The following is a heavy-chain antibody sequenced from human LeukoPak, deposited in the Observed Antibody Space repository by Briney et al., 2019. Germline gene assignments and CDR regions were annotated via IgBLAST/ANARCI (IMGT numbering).Heavy chain of an antibody. D-gene: IGHD1-14*01. J-gene: IGHJ5*02. CDR2: ISAYNGNT. CDR3: ARATGRWFDP. V-gene: IGHV1-18*01. CDR1: GYTFTSYG. Sequence: ASVKVSCKASGYTFTSYGIISVRQAPGQELKWMGWISAYNGNTNYAQKLQGRVTMTTDTSTSTAYMELRSVRSDETAVYYCARATGRWFDPWGQGTLVTVSS.